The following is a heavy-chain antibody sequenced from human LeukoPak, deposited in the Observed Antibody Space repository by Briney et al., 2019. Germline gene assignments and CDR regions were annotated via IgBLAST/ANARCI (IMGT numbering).Heavy chain of an antibody. V-gene: IGHV1-69*13. D-gene: IGHD5-18*01. J-gene: IGHJ6*02. CDR1: GGTFTSYA. Sequence: SVKVSCKASGGTFTSYAISWVRQAPGQGLEWMGGIIPIVGTANYAQKFQGRVTITADESTSTAYMELSSLRSEDTAVYYCARGGYSYGYQGYYYYGMDVWGQGTTVTVSS. CDR2: IIPIVGTA. CDR3: ARGGYSYGYQGYYYYGMDV.